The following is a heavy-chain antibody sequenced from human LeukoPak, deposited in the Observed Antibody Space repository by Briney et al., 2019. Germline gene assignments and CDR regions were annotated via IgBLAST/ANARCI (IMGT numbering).Heavy chain of an antibody. Sequence: PGGSLRLSCAASGFTFSSYGIHWVRQAPGKGLEWVAVISFDGTIKYYADFVKGRFTISRDNSKNTLYLQMNSLRTEDTAVYYCVRDRSYFDSRSHQGFDYWGPGTLVTVSS. CDR2: ISFDGTIK. J-gene: IGHJ4*02. V-gene: IGHV3-30*03. CDR1: GFTFSSYG. CDR3: VRDRSYFDSRSHQGFDY. D-gene: IGHD3-10*01.